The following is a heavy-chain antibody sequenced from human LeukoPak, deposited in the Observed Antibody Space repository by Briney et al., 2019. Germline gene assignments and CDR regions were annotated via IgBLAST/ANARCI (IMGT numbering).Heavy chain of an antibody. CDR1: GYSFTSYW. CDR2: IYPDDSDT. V-gene: IGHV5-51*01. J-gene: IGHJ4*02. D-gene: IGHD6-19*01. Sequence: GESLKISCKGSGYSFTSYWIGWVRQMPGKGLEWMGIIYPDDSDTTYSPSFQGQVTISADEPISTAYLQWNSLKASDTAIYYCARHGHSSGSSYWGQGTLVTVSS. CDR3: ARHGHSSGSSY.